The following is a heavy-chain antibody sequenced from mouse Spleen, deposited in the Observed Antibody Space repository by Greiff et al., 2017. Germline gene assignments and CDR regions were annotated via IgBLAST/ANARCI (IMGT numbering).Heavy chain of an antibody. J-gene: IGHJ4*01. CDR2: INPYNGGT. CDR3: ARRKPTGHYYDMDY. Sequence: EVQLQQSGPVLVKPGASVKISCKASGYTFTDYYMNWVKQSHGKSLEWIGVINPYNGGTSYNRKFKGKATLTVAKSSSTAYMELNSLTSADSADDYWARRKPTGHYYDMDYWGQGTTVTVSS. D-gene: IGHD4-1*02. CDR1: GYTFTDYY. V-gene: IGHV1-19*01.